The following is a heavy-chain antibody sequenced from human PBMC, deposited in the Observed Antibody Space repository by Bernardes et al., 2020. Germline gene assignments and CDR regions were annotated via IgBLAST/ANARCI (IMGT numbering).Heavy chain of an antibody. J-gene: IGHJ4*02. CDR3: ARGSDSCGWYD. V-gene: IGHV3-21*01. Sequence: GGSLRLSCAASGFTFGSYSMNWVRQAPGKGLEWVSSISSSSSYIYYADSVKGRFTISRDNAKNSLYLQMNSLRAEDTAVYYCARGSDSCGWYDWGQGTMVTVSS. CDR2: ISSSSSYI. CDR1: GFTFGSYS. D-gene: IGHD6-19*01.